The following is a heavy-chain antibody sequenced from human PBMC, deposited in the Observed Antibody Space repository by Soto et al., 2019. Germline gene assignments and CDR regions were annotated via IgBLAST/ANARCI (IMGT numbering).Heavy chain of an antibody. CDR2: MNPNSGNT. V-gene: IGHV1-8*01. CDR1: GDPFSNYD. J-gene: IGHJ6*02. Sequence: QVQLVQSGAEVKKPGASVKVSCKASGDPFSNYDMKWVRQATGQGLEWMGWMNPNSGNTGYARKFQGRVTMTRNTSITTVYMELSSLISEDMVVYYCARGGNGMAVWGQGMRVTVSS. CDR3: ARGGNGMAV.